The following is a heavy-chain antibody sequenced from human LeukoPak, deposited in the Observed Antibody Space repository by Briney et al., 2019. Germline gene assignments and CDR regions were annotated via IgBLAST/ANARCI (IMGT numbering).Heavy chain of an antibody. CDR3: ARGDRNWNDVVVGMDV. CDR1: GGSRGGYY. J-gene: IGHJ6*02. CDR2: ISSSSSYI. V-gene: IGHV3-21*01. D-gene: IGHD1-1*01. Sequence: ETLSLTCAVFGGSRGGYYRSWIRQAPGKGLEWVSSISSSSSYIYYADSVKGRFTISRDNAKNSLYLQMNSLRAEDTAVYYCARGDRNWNDVVVGMDVWGQGTTVTVSS.